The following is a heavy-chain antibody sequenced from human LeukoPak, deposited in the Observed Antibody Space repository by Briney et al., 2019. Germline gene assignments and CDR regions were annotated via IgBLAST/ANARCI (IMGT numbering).Heavy chain of an antibody. J-gene: IGHJ6*03. D-gene: IGHD6-19*01. Sequence: GGSLRLSCAASGFTFSSYAMHWVRQAPGKGLEWVAVISYDGSNKYYADSVKGRFTISRDNSKNTLYLQMNSLRAEDTAVYYCAKDGQWLVRRDYYYYYMDVWGKGTTVTISS. CDR3: AKDGQWLVRRDYYYYYMDV. CDR2: ISYDGSNK. V-gene: IGHV3-30*18. CDR1: GFTFSSYA.